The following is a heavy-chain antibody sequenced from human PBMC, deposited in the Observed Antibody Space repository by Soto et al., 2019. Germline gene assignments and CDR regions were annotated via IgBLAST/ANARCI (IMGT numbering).Heavy chain of an antibody. Sequence: PSETLSLTCTVSGGSISSSPYFWGWIRQPPGRGLEWIGSIDYRETTYYNASLKSRVTLSLDTSKNQFSLKVNSLTAADTAVYFCSRRAPEGFDPWGQGTLVTVSS. CDR1: GGSISSSPYF. CDR2: IDYRETT. J-gene: IGHJ5*02. V-gene: IGHV4-39*01. CDR3: SRRAPEGFDP.